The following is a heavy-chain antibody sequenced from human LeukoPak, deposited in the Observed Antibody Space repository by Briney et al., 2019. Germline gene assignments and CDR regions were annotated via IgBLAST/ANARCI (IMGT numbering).Heavy chain of an antibody. CDR2: IVVGSGST. J-gene: IGHJ4*01. V-gene: IGHV1-58*02. CDR1: GFTFTSSA. Sequence: SVKVSCKASGFTFTSSAMQWVRQARGQRLEWIGWIVVGSGSTSYSQKFQGRVTMTRDTSTSTVYMELSSLRSDDTAVYYCARSFGSGIEWLKWPDYWGHGTLVTVS. D-gene: IGHD3-10*01. CDR3: ARSFGSGIEWLKWPDY.